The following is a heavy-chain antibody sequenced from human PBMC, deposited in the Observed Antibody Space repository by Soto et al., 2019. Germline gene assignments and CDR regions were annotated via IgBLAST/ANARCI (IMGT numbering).Heavy chain of an antibody. Sequence: ASVKVSCKTSGYTVSDYGISWVRQAPGQGLEWMGWISAKNGNTNFAQKFRGRVTMITDTSTNTVYMELRNLRLDDTAVYYCAREPPETPPDYWGQGTLVTVSS. CDR1: GYTVSDYG. V-gene: IGHV1-18*01. J-gene: IGHJ4*02. CDR2: ISAKNGNT. CDR3: AREPPETPPDY.